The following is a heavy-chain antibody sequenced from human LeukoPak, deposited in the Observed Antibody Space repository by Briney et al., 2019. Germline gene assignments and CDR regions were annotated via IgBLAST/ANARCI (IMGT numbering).Heavy chain of an antibody. V-gene: IGHV4-59*12. Sequence: SETLSLTCTVSGGSISSYYWSWIRQPPGKGLEWIGYIYYSGSTNYNPSLKSRVTISVDTSKNQFSLKLSSATAADTAVYYCARELSRGGFDPWGQGTLVTVSS. J-gene: IGHJ5*02. CDR2: IYYSGST. CDR1: GGSISSYY. CDR3: ARELSRGGFDP. D-gene: IGHD3-10*01.